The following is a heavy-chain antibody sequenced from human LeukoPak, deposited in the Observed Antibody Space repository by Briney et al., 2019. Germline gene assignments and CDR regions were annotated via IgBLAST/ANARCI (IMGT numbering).Heavy chain of an antibody. CDR2: IYASGVT. J-gene: IGHJ4*02. CDR1: GFTFDDYA. V-gene: IGHV4-4*07. CDR3: ARGLWDNGDRFDY. Sequence: PGGSLRLSCAASGFTFDDYAMHWVRQAPGKGLEWIGRIYASGVTSYNPSLKTRLTISLDTSKNQISLRLNSVTAADTAVYYCARGLWDNGDRFDYWGQGTLVPVSS. D-gene: IGHD4-17*01.